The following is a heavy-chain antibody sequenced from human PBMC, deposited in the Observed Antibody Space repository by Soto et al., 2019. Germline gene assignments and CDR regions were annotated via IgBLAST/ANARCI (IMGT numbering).Heavy chain of an antibody. J-gene: IGHJ4*02. V-gene: IGHV3-53*02. CDR1: GLTVTRNY. CDR2: IHTGGKT. D-gene: IGHD3-10*01. Sequence: ELQLVESGGGLIQPGGSLRLSCAASGLTVTRNYMTWVRLAPGKGRECVSTIHTGGKTFYTDSVKGRFTVSRDASKNTVDLQMDTLSVEDTALYYCATGGSKRVRGAIVEVFHLEFWGRGTVVTVSS. CDR3: ATGGSKRVRGAIVEVFHLEF.